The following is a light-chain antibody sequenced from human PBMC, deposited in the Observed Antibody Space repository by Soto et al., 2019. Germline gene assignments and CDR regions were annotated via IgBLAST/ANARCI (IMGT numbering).Light chain of an antibody. V-gene: IGLV2-14*01. CDR3: SSYTSSSTLYV. Sequence: QSALTQPASVSGSPGQSITISCTGTSSDVGGYNYVSWYQQHPGKAPKLMICDVSNRPSGVSNRFSGSKSGNTASLTISGLQAEDEADYYISSYTSSSTLYVFGTGTKLTVL. J-gene: IGLJ1*01. CDR2: DVS. CDR1: SSDVGGYNY.